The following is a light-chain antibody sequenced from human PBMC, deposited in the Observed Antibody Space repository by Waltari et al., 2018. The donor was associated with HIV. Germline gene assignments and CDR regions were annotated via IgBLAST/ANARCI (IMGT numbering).Light chain of an antibody. CDR2: KTD. Sequence: QSALTQPPSASGTPGQRVTTSCSGSRSNIGNNFVYWYQQILRTTPKLLIYKTDQRPSGVPDRFSGSKSGTSAALTISGLRSEDEADYFCAAWDDSLSGHVAFGGGTRVTVL. J-gene: IGLJ2*01. CDR1: RSNIGNNF. CDR3: AAWDDSLSGHVA. V-gene: IGLV1-47*01.